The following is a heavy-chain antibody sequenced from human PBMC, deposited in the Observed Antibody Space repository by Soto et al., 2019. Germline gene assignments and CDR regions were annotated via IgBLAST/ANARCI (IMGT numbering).Heavy chain of an antibody. V-gene: IGHV4-31*03. D-gene: IGHD2-8*01. Sequence: PSETLSLTCSVSGGSVSSVGYYWSWIRQHPGKGLEWIGYITYSGNTYYNPSLESRVTMSADTSKNQFSLKLSSVTAADTAVYFCVRGGSCTNGVCSVFDYWGKGTLVTVSS. CDR2: ITYSGNT. CDR3: VRGGSCTNGVCSVFDY. CDR1: GGSVSSVGYY. J-gene: IGHJ4*02.